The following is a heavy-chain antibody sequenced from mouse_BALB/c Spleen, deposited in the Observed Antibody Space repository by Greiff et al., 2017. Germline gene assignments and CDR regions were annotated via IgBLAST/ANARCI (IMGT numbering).Heavy chain of an antibody. J-gene: IGHJ2*01. CDR1: GYTFTSYD. Sequence: QVQLQQSGPELVKPGASVKISCKASGYTFTSYDINWVKQRPGQGLEWIGRIYPGDGSTKYNENFKGKATLTADKSSSTAYMQLSSLTSEDSAVYYCASDPPYYGNYVSYFDYWGQGTTLTVSS. D-gene: IGHD2-10*01. V-gene: IGHV1S56*01. CDR2: IYPGDGST. CDR3: ASDPPYYGNYVSYFDY.